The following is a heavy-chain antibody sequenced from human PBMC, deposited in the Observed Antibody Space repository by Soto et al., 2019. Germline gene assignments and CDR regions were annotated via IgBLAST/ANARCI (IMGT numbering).Heavy chain of an antibody. Sequence: GGSLRFSCAASGFTFSSYGMHWVRQAPGKGLEWVAVISYDGSNKYYADSVKGRFTISRDNSKSTLYLQMNSLRAEDTAVYYCAKDRRDGYSYFDYWGQGTLVTVSS. V-gene: IGHV3-30*18. CDR3: AKDRRDGYSYFDY. D-gene: IGHD5-12*01. J-gene: IGHJ4*02. CDR1: GFTFSSYG. CDR2: ISYDGSNK.